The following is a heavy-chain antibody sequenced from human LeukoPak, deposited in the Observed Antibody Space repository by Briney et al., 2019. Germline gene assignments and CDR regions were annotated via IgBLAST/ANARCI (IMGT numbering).Heavy chain of an antibody. Sequence: PGGSLRLSCAASGFTVSSNYMSWVRQAPGKGLEWVSVIYSGGSTYYADSVKGRFTISRDNSKNTLYLQMNSLRAEDAAVYYCARDHYGGNPSYYYYYGMDVWGQGTTVTVSS. D-gene: IGHD4-23*01. J-gene: IGHJ6*02. V-gene: IGHV3-53*01. CDR3: ARDHYGGNPSYYYYYGMDV. CDR1: GFTVSSNY. CDR2: IYSGGST.